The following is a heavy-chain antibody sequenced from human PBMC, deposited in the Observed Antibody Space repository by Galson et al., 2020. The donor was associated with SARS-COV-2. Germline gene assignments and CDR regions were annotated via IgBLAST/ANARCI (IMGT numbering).Heavy chain of an antibody. CDR3: ARDRAYYDFWSGYLRERPEYYYYFGMDV. Sequence: LGESLKISCAASGFTFSSYAMHWVRQAPGKGLEWVAVISYDGSNKYYADSVKGRFTISRDNSKNTLYLQMNSLRAEDTAVYYCARDRAYYDFWSGYLRERPEYYYYFGMDVWGQATTVTVSS. V-gene: IGHV3-30*04. D-gene: IGHD3-3*01. J-gene: IGHJ6*02. CDR1: GFTFSSYA. CDR2: ISYDGSNK.